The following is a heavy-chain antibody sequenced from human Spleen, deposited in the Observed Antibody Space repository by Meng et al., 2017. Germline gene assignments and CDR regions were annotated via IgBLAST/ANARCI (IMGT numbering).Heavy chain of an antibody. D-gene: IGHD3-10*01. V-gene: IGHV1-18*01. CDR2: FVSNADT. J-gene: IGHJ4*02. CDR1: GYTSASYG. Sequence: QAQRLQSRAEVKKPGASVWISCKASGYTSASYGISWFRQAPGQGLEWMGWFVSNADTYPAQKFQGRVTMTRDTHTSTDFMELRSLRFDDTAVYYCARGTPGRSYSDYWGQGTLVTVSS. CDR3: ARGTPGRSYSDY.